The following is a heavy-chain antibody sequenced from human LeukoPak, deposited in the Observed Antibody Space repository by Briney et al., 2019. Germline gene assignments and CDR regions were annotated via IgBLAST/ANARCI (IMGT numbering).Heavy chain of an antibody. V-gene: IGHV7-4-1*02. CDR3: ARSRGTTGTRKGVNWFDP. Sequence: GASVKVSCKASGYTFTSYAMNWVRQAPGQGLEWMGWINTNTGNPTYAQGFTGRFVFSLDTSVSTAYLQISSLKVEDTAVYYCARSRGTTGTRKGVNWFDPWGQGTLVTVSS. CDR1: GYTFTSYA. J-gene: IGHJ5*02. CDR2: INTNTGNP. D-gene: IGHD1-1*01.